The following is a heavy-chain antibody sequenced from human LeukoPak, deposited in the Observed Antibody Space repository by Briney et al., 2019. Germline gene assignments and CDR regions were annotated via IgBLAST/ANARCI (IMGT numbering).Heavy chain of an antibody. Sequence: PSETLSLTCAVSGDSISSGSYSWSWLRQAPGKGLEWIGYIYQSGSTYYNPSLTSRVTISVDRSKNQFSLKLSSVTAADTAVYYCARSSGWFDPWGQGTLVTVSS. CDR1: GDSISSGSYS. CDR3: ARSSGWFDP. J-gene: IGHJ5*02. CDR2: IYQSGST. D-gene: IGHD3-10*01. V-gene: IGHV4-30-2*01.